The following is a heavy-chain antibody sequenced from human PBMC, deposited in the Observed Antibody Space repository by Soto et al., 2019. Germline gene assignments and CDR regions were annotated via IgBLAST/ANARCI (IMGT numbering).Heavy chain of an antibody. CDR3: ARDKRGYSGYEVRRNYYYYGMDV. J-gene: IGHJ6*02. Sequence: ASVKVSCKVSGYTLTELSMHWVRQAPGKGLEWMGGFDPEDGETIYAQKFQGRVTMTEDTSTDTAYMELSSLRSEDTAVYYCARDKRGYSGYEVRRNYYYYGMDVWGQGTTVTVSS. V-gene: IGHV1-24*01. D-gene: IGHD5-12*01. CDR2: FDPEDGET. CDR1: GYTLTELS.